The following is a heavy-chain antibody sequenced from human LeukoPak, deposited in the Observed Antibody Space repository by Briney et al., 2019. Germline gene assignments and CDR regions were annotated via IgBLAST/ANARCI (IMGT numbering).Heavy chain of an antibody. J-gene: IGHJ3*02. Sequence: GGSLRLSCAASGFTFSDPYMDWVRQAPGKGLEWVGRSGNKANSYTTDFAASVKGGFSISRDDSKNSLYLHLYSLKVEDTAMYYCATLGIWGQGTMVTVSS. CDR3: ATLGI. V-gene: IGHV3-72*01. D-gene: IGHD3-16*01. CDR1: GFTFSDPY. CDR2: SGNKANSYTT.